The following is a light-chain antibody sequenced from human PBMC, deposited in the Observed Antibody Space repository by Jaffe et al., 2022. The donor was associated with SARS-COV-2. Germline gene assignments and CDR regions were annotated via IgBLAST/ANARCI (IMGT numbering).Light chain of an antibody. CDR2: EGS. CDR1: SSDVGSYNL. J-gene: IGLJ3*02. V-gene: IGLV2-23*03. Sequence: QSALTQPASVSGSPGQSITISCTGTSSDVGSYNLVSWYQQHPGKAPKLTIYEGSKRPSGVSNRFSGSKSGNTASLTISGLQAEDEADYYCCSYAGSSTFGSWVFGGGTKLTVL. CDR3: CSYAGSSTFGSWV.